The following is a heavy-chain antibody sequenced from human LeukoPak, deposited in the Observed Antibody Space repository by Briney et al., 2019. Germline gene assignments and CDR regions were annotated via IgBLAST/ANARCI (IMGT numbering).Heavy chain of an antibody. CDR3: AKDRCGSYSGFDY. CDR2: ISVSGVTT. D-gene: IGHD1-26*01. J-gene: IGHJ4*02. Sequence: PGGSLRLSCAASGFTFSSYAMSWVRQAPGKGLEWVSVISVSGVTTYYADSVKGRFTISRDSSKNTLYLQMNSLRAEDTAVYYCAKDRCGSYSGFDYWGQGTLGTVSS. CDR1: GFTFSSYA. V-gene: IGHV3-23*01.